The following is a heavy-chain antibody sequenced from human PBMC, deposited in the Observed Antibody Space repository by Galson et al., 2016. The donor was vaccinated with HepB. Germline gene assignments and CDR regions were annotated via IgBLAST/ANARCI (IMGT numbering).Heavy chain of an antibody. V-gene: IGHV3-30*03. D-gene: IGHD6-19*01. CDR3: ARDSIAVAETLYFDY. Sequence: SLRLSCAGSGFTFSAYGMLWVRQGPGKGLEWVAAISEDGSEEYYGASVKGRFTISRDNSERTLYLQMNSLRVDDTAVYYCARDSIAVAETLYFDYWGQGTLVSVSS. CDR2: ISEDGSEE. CDR1: GFTFSAYG. J-gene: IGHJ4*02.